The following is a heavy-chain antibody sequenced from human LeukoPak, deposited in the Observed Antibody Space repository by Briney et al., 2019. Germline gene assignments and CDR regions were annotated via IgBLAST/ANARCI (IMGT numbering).Heavy chain of an antibody. CDR3: SRAYGSGSYSFDY. CDR2: ISYDGSNK. Sequence: GGSLRLSCAASGFTFSSYGMHWVRQAPGKGLEWVAVISYDGSNKYYADSVKGRFTISRDSSKNTLYLQMNSLRAEDTAVYYCSRAYGSGSYSFDYWGQGTLVTVSS. J-gene: IGHJ4*02. CDR1: GFTFSSYG. D-gene: IGHD3-10*01. V-gene: IGHV3-30*03.